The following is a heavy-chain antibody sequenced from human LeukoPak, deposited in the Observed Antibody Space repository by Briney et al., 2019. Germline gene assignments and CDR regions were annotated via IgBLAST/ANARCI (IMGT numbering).Heavy chain of an antibody. CDR2: IYTSGST. CDR3: AGRDCSGGSCYSDY. V-gene: IGHV4-4*07. D-gene: IGHD2-15*01. Sequence: SETLSLTCTVSGGSISSYYWSWIRQPAGKGLEWIGRIYTSGSTNYNPSLKSRVTMSVDTSKNQFSLKLSSVTAADTAVYYCAGRDCSGGSCYSDYWGQGTLVTVSS. J-gene: IGHJ4*02. CDR1: GGSISSYY.